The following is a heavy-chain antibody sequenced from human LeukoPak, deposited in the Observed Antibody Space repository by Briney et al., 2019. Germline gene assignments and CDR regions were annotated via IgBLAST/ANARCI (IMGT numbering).Heavy chain of an antibody. J-gene: IGHJ4*02. D-gene: IGHD4-11*01. V-gene: IGHV3-33*06. CDR1: GFTFNHFG. Sequence: GRSLRLSCAASGFTFNHFGMHWVRQPQGKGLEWVAVIWSDGSNKFYADSVRGRFTISRDDSRKTVYLQMDRMTAEDTAIYYCAKDAQRGFDYSNSLEYWGQGALVTVSS. CDR2: IWSDGSNK. CDR3: AKDAQRGFDYSNSLEY.